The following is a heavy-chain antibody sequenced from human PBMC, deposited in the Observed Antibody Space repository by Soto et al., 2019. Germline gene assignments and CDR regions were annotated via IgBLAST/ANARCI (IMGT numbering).Heavy chain of an antibody. D-gene: IGHD3-22*01. CDR1: GGSISSYY. J-gene: IGHJ4*02. CDR3: ARDRHYYDSSGLLDY. Sequence: SETLSLTCTASGGSISSYYWSWIRQPPGKGLEWIGYIYYSGSTNYNPSLKSRVTMSVDTSKNQFSLKLSSMTAADTAVYYCARDRHYYDSSGLLDYWGQGTLVTVSS. CDR2: IYYSGST. V-gene: IGHV4-59*01.